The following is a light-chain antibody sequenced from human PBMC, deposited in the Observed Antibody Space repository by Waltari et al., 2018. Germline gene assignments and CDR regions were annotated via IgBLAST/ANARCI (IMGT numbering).Light chain of an antibody. CDR3: QQYNNWPLT. CDR1: QSISTW. Sequence: DIQMTQSPSTLSASVGDRVTITCRASQSISTWLAWYQQNPGKAPKLLIYDVSSLESGVPSRFSGSGSGTEFTLSISSLQPDDFATYYCQQYNNWPLTFGGGTKVEI. CDR2: DVS. J-gene: IGKJ4*01. V-gene: IGKV1-5*01.